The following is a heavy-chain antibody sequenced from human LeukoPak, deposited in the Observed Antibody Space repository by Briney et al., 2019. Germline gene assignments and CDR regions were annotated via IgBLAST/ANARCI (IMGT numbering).Heavy chain of an antibody. J-gene: IGHJ4*02. CDR2: ISSSSSYI. Sequence: GGPLRLLCAASGFNFSSYSMNWLRQAPGKGLEWVSSISSSSSYIYYADSVKGRFTITRDNAKNSLYLQMNSLRAEDTAVYYCASLSSSSSYWGQGTLVTVSS. V-gene: IGHV3-21*01. D-gene: IGHD6-6*01. CDR1: GFNFSSYS. CDR3: ASLSSSSSY.